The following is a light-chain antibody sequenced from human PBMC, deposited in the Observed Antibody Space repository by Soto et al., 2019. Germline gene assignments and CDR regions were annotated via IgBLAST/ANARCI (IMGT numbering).Light chain of an antibody. CDR2: AAC. CDR3: QQSYNTPWT. V-gene: IGKV1-39*01. Sequence: DIPMTQSPSSLSASVGDRVTITCRASQSISSYLNWYQQKPGKAPKLLIYAACSLQSGAPSRFSGSGSGTDFTLTISSLQPEDFATYYGQQSYNTPWTCGQGTKVEIK. CDR1: QSISSY. J-gene: IGKJ1*01.